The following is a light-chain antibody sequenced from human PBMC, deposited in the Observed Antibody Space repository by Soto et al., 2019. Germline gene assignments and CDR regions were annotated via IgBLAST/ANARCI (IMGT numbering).Light chain of an antibody. CDR3: QSYDNNSDYV. J-gene: IGLJ1*01. CDR2: SDN. CDR1: SSNIGAGYV. V-gene: IGLV1-40*01. Sequence: QSVLTQPPSVSGAPGQGVTISCTGSSSNIGAGYVVHWYQQLPGAAPKLLIFSDNNRPSGVPDRFSGSKSGTSASLAITGLRAEDEADYYCQSYDNNSDYVFGTGTKLTVL.